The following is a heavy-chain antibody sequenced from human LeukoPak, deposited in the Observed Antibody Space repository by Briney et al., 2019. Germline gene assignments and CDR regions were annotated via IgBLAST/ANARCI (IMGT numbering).Heavy chain of an antibody. CDR3: ARGRIDDY. CDR1: GVTFSNYW. Sequence: GGSLRLSCAASGVTFSNYWMSWVRQAPGKGLEWVANIKQDGSEKYYVDSVKGRFTISRDNAKNSLYLQMNSLRAEDTAVYYCARGRIDDYWGQGTLVTVCS. J-gene: IGHJ4*02. V-gene: IGHV3-7*01. CDR2: IKQDGSEK.